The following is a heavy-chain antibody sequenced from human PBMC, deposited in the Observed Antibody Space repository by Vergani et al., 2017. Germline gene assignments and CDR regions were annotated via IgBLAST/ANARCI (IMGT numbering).Heavy chain of an antibody. CDR3: ARVNTETNGHLYYCDYMDV. J-gene: IGHJ6*03. Sequence: QVQLQQWGGGLLKPSETLSLTCVVNGGSFTSYHWTWIRQSPGEGLEWVGDIDHTGRPDYNPSLKSRLTMSVDKSRNQFSLTLNSVTATETAIYFCARVNTETNGHLYYCDYMDVWGQGTAVSVS. CDR1: GGSFTSYH. V-gene: IGHV4-34*01. CDR2: IDHTGRP. D-gene: IGHD4-11*01.